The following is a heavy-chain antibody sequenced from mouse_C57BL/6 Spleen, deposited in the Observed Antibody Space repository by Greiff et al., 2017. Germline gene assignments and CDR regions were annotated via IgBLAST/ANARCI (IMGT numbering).Heavy chain of an antibody. Sequence: VKLQQSGPELVKPGASVKISCKASGYAFSSSWMNWVKQRPGKGLEWIGRIYPGDGDTNYNGKFKGKATLTADKSSSTAYMQLSSLTSEDSAVYFCARLGIWAMDYWGQGTSVTVSS. CDR1: GYAFSSSW. J-gene: IGHJ4*01. CDR2: IYPGDGDT. D-gene: IGHD1-1*02. CDR3: ARLGIWAMDY. V-gene: IGHV1-82*01.